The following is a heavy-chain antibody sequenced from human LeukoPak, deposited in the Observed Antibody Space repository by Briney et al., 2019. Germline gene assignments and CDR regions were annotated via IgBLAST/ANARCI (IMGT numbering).Heavy chain of an antibody. D-gene: IGHD3-3*01. Sequence: HSGGSLRLSCAASGFTFSSYWMSWVRQAPGKGLEWVANIKQDGSEKYYVDSVKGRFTISRDNAKNSLYLQMNSLRAEDTAVYYCARGESGLDFWSGRDNWFDPWGQGTLVTVSS. J-gene: IGHJ5*02. CDR2: IKQDGSEK. V-gene: IGHV3-7*01. CDR1: GFTFSSYW. CDR3: ARGESGLDFWSGRDNWFDP.